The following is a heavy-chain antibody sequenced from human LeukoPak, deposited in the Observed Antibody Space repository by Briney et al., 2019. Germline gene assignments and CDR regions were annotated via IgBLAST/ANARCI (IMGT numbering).Heavy chain of an antibody. CDR2: INPNSGGT. CDR3: ASLVAAAGTGRNFDY. V-gene: IGHV1-2*02. J-gene: IGHJ4*02. D-gene: IGHD6-13*01. Sequence: EASVKVSCKASGYTFTGYYMHWVRQAPGQGLEWMGWINPNSGGTNYAQKFQGRVTMTRDTSISTAYMELSRLRSDDTAVYYCASLVAAAGTGRNFDYWGQGTLVTASS. CDR1: GYTFTGYY.